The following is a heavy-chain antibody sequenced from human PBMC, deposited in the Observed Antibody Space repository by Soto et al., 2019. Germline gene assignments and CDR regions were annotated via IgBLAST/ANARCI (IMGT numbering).Heavy chain of an antibody. Sequence: QVQMVQSGAEVKKPGASVKVSCKASGYTFTSYGISWVRQAPGQGLEWMGWISAYNGNTNYIQKFQGRVTMTTDTSTRTAYMELRSLRSDDTAVYYCARGWGIAVAGGDHYGMDVWGQGTTVTVSS. CDR2: ISAYNGNT. CDR1: GYTFTSYG. V-gene: IGHV1-18*01. J-gene: IGHJ6*02. D-gene: IGHD6-19*01. CDR3: ARGWGIAVAGGDHYGMDV.